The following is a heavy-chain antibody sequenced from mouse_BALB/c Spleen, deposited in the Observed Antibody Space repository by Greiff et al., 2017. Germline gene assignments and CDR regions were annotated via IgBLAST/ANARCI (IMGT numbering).Heavy chain of an antibody. CDR2: IRNKANGYTT. Sequence: EVKLVESGGGLVQPGGSLRLSCATSGFTFTDYYMSWVRQPPGKALEWLGFIRNKANGYTTEYSASVKGRFTISRDNSQSILYLQMNTLRAEASATYYCARRTTATGYFDYWGQGTTLTVSS. J-gene: IGHJ2*01. V-gene: IGHV7-3*02. CDR1: GFTFTDYY. D-gene: IGHD1-2*01. CDR3: ARRTTATGYFDY.